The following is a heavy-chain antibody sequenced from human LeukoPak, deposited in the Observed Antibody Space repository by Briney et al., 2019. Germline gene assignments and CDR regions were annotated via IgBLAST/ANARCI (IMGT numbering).Heavy chain of an antibody. CDR1: GFTFSSYG. V-gene: IGHV3-23*01. Sequence: GGSLRLSCAASGFTFSSYGMSWVRQAPGKGLEWVSAISGSGGSTYYADSVKGRFTISRDNSKNTLYLQMNSLRAEDTAVYYCAKTPITMVRGVITPRSETYFDYWGQGTLVTVSS. CDR2: ISGSGGST. D-gene: IGHD3-10*01. CDR3: AKTPITMVRGVITPRSETYFDY. J-gene: IGHJ4*02.